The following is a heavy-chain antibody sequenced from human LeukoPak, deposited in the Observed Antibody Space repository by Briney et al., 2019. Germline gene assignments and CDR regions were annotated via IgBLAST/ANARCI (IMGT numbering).Heavy chain of an antibody. Sequence: ASVKVSCKASGYTFTSYDINWVRQATGQGLGWMGWMNPNSGNTGYAQKFQGRVTITRNTSISTAYMELSSLRSEDTAVYYCARSGYSYGYSFDYWGQGTLVTVSS. CDR3: ARSGYSYGYSFDY. D-gene: IGHD5-18*01. V-gene: IGHV1-8*03. CDR1: GYTFTSYD. J-gene: IGHJ4*02. CDR2: MNPNSGNT.